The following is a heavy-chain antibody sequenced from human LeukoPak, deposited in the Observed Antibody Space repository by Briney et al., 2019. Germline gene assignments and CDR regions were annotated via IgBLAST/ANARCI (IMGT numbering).Heavy chain of an antibody. Sequence: SETLSLTCAVYGGSFSGYHWSWIRQPPGKGLEWIGEINHSGSTNYNPSLKSRVTISVDTSKNQFSLKLSSVTAADTAVYYCARQLGDYVWGSYGYWFDPWGQGTLVTVSS. D-gene: IGHD3-16*01. CDR3: ARQLGDYVWGSYGYWFDP. CDR2: INHSGST. V-gene: IGHV4-34*01. J-gene: IGHJ5*02. CDR1: GGSFSGYH.